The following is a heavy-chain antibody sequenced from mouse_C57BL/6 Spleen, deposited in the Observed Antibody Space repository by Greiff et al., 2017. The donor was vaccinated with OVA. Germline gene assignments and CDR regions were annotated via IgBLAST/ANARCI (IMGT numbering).Heavy chain of an antibody. D-gene: IGHD1-1*01. CDR1: GYSITSGYY. CDR2: ISYDGSN. Sequence: VQLKQSGPGLVKPSQSLSLTCSVTGYSITSGYYWNWIRQFPGNKLEWMGYISYDGSNNYNPSLKNRISITRDTSKNQFFLKLNSVTTEDTATYYCAGGYYGSSDYWGQGTTLTVSS. J-gene: IGHJ2*01. V-gene: IGHV3-6*01. CDR3: AGGYYGSSDY.